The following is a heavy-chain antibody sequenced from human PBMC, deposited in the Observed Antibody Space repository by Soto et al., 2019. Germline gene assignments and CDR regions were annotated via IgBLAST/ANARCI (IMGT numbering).Heavy chain of an antibody. Sequence: VASVKVSCKASGYTFTDYYIHWVRQAPGQGLQWMGWINPNSGGTNYAQKFQGRVTVTRDTSISTAYMELRRLTSDDTAVYYCATAQSRYTAYDAGDYWGQGTLVTVSS. CDR1: GYTFTDYY. CDR3: ATAQSRYTAYDAGDY. D-gene: IGHD5-12*01. CDR2: INPNSGGT. V-gene: IGHV1-2*02. J-gene: IGHJ4*02.